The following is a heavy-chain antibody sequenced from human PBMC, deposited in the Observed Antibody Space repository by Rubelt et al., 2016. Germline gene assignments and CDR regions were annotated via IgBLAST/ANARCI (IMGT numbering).Heavy chain of an antibody. CDR2: IWYDGSNK. Sequence: GGGVVQPGRSLRLSCAASGFTFSSYGMHWVRQAPGKGLEWVAVIWYDGSNKYYADSVKGRFTISRDNSKNTLYLQMNSLRAEDTAVYYCARDPPEYYGMDVWGQGTTVTVSS. CDR1: GFTFSSYG. V-gene: IGHV3-33*01. J-gene: IGHJ6*02. CDR3: ARDPPEYYGMDV.